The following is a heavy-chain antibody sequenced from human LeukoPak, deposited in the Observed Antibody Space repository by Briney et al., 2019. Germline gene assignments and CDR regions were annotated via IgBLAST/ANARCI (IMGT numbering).Heavy chain of an antibody. J-gene: IGHJ4*02. Sequence: SVKVSCKASGGTFSSYAISWVRQAPGQGLEWMGRIIPIFGTANYAQKFQGRVTITTDESTSTAYMELSSLRSEDTAVYYCARGYYYDSSGYYYFDYWGQGTPVTVSS. D-gene: IGHD3-22*01. CDR3: ARGYYYDSSGYYYFDY. CDR2: IIPIFGTA. CDR1: GGTFSSYA. V-gene: IGHV1-69*05.